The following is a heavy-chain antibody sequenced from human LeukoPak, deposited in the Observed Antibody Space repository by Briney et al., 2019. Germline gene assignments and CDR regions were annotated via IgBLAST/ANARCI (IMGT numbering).Heavy chain of an antibody. D-gene: IGHD2-21*02. Sequence: GGSLRLSCAASGFTFSNYAMSWVRQAPGKGLEWVSTINGSDRSTYFADSVKGRFTISRDNSKNRLYLQMNSLRAEDTAVYYCAKDRGGFVVVTADGLDYWGQGTLVTVSS. CDR3: AKDRGGFVVVTADGLDY. J-gene: IGHJ4*02. CDR2: INGSDRST. CDR1: GFTFSNYA. V-gene: IGHV3-23*01.